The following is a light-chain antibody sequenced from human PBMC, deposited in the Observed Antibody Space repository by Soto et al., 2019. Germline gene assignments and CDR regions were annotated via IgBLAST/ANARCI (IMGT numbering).Light chain of an antibody. CDR2: DAS. CDR1: QSVSSF. CDR3: QQRNSWPIT. J-gene: IGKJ5*01. Sequence: EIVLTQSPATLSLSPGERATLSCRASQSVSSFLAWYQQKPGQSPRLLIYDASNRATGIPARFSGSGSGTDFTLTISSLEPEDSAVYYCQQRNSWPITFGQGTRLEIK. V-gene: IGKV3-11*01.